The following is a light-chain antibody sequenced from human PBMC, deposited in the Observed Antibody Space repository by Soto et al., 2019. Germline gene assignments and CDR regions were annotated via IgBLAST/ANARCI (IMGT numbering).Light chain of an antibody. CDR2: GAS. J-gene: IGKJ1*01. CDR3: QQFDSSVT. Sequence: EIVLTQSPATLSLSPGERPTLSCRASQSVSSTFFAWYQQRPGQAPRLLMYGASSRATGIPERFSGSGSGTDFTLTISRLEPEDFAVYYCQQFDSSVTFGQGTKVEIK. V-gene: IGKV3-20*01. CDR1: QSVSSTF.